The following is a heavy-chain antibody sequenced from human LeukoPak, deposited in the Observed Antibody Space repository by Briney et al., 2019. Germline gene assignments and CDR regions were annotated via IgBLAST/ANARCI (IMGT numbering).Heavy chain of an antibody. CDR3: ARGIRYSSSSGRNY. V-gene: IGHV4-4*07. J-gene: IGHJ4*02. D-gene: IGHD6-6*01. Sequence: SETLSLTCTVSGGSISSYYWNWIRQPAGKGLEWIGRIYSSGSTNYNPSLKSRVTMSVDTSKNQVSLKLSSVTAADTAVYYCARGIRYSSSSGRNYWGQGTLVTVSS. CDR2: IYSSGST. CDR1: GGSISSYY.